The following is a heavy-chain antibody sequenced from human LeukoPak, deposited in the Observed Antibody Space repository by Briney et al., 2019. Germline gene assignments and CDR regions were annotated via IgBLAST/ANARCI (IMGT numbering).Heavy chain of an antibody. Sequence: ASVKVSCKASGYTFSTYHIRWVRQAPGQGLEWMGWINPNSGDTNYAQKFQGRVTMTRDTSISTAYMELSRLRSDDTAVYYCARDLSYGRLSVDYWGQGTLVTVSS. V-gene: IGHV1-2*02. J-gene: IGHJ4*02. CDR1: GYTFSTYH. CDR2: INPNSGDT. CDR3: ARDLSYGRLSVDY. D-gene: IGHD5-18*01.